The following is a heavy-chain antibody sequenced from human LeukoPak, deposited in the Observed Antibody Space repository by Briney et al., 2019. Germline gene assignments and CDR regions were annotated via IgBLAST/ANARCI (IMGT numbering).Heavy chain of an antibody. V-gene: IGHV3-7*01. Sequence: GGSLRLSCAASGFTFSNHWMSWVRQAPGKGLEWVANIRQDGGETYHVDSVKGRFSISRDNAKNSLFLQMNSLRPEDTAPYYCARWGGGSSYDLWGQGTLVTVSS. D-gene: IGHD2-15*01. CDR2: IRQDGGET. J-gene: IGHJ4*02. CDR3: ARWGGGSSYDL. CDR1: GFTFSNHW.